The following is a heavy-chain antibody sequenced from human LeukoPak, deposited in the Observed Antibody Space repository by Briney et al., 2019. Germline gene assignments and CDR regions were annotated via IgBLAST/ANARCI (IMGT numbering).Heavy chain of an antibody. J-gene: IGHJ4*02. V-gene: IGHV4-34*01. Sequence: PSETLSLTCAVYGGSFSGYYWSWIRQPPGKGLEWIGEINHSGSTNYNPSLKSRVTISVDTSKNQFSLKLSSVTAADTAVYYCARPTYYYGSGTFDYWGQGTLVTVPS. CDR3: ARPTYYYGSGTFDY. CDR1: GGSFSGYY. D-gene: IGHD3-10*01. CDR2: INHSGST.